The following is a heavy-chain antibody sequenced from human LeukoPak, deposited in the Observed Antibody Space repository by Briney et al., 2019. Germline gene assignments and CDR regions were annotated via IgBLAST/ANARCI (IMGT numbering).Heavy chain of an antibody. CDR3: ARDSSSWGNAFDI. V-gene: IGHV4-39*07. D-gene: IGHD6-13*01. Sequence: SETLSLTCTVSGGSISSSSYYWGWIRQPPGKGLEWIGSIYYSGSTYYNPSLKSRDTISVDTSKNQFSLKLSSVTAADTAVYYCARDSSSWGNAFDIWGQGTMVTVSS. CDR1: GGSISSSSYY. CDR2: IYYSGST. J-gene: IGHJ3*02.